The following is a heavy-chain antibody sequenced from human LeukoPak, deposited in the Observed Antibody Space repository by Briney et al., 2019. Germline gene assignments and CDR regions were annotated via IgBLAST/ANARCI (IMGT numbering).Heavy chain of an antibody. CDR1: GFTFSSYA. CDR3: ASMWELLDY. D-gene: IGHD1-26*01. CDR2: LSYDESNK. J-gene: IGHJ4*02. Sequence: GGSLRLYCAASGFTFSSYAPHWLRQAPGKGLEWLAVLSYDESNKFYAESVKGRFTISRDNSKNTLYLQMNSLRAEDTAVYYCASMWELLDYWGQGTLVTVSS. V-gene: IGHV3-30*04.